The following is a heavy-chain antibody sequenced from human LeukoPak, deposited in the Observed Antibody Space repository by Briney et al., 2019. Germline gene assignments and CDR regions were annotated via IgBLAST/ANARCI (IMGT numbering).Heavy chain of an antibody. CDR3: AKADLIAVAGNLGG. Sequence: PGRSLRLSCAASGFTFSSYGMHWVRQAPGKGLEWVAVISYDGSNKYYADSVKGRFTISRDNSKNTLYLQMNSLRAEDTAVYYCAKADLIAVAGNLGGRGQGTLVTVSS. V-gene: IGHV3-30*18. CDR1: GFTFSSYG. J-gene: IGHJ4*02. D-gene: IGHD6-19*01. CDR2: ISYDGSNK.